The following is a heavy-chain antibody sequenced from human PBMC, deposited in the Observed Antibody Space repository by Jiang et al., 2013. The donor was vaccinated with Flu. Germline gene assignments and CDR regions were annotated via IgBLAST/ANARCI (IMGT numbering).Heavy chain of an antibody. Sequence: LRLSCAASGFTFSSYGMHWVRQAPGKGLEWVAVIWYDGSNKYYADSVKGRFTISRDNSKNTLYLQMNSLRAEDTAVYYCARDGGIAAAGTYGMDVWGKGTTVTVSS. J-gene: IGHJ6*04. CDR1: GFTFSSYG. CDR2: IWYDGSNK. CDR3: ARDGGIAAAGTYGMDV. D-gene: IGHD6-13*01. V-gene: IGHV3-33*01.